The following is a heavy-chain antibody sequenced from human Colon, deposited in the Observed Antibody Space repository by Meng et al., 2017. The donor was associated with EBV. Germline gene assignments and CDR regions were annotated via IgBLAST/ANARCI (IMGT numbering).Heavy chain of an antibody. CDR2: IYSSGST. J-gene: IGHJ6*02. V-gene: IGHV4-30-4*01. D-gene: IGHD5-24*01. CDR1: GGSISSGGDY. CDR3: ARGGRDGFFYV. Sequence: QVQLQESGPGLVKPSQILSLTCAVSGGSISSGGDYWTWIRQSPGEGLEWIGYIYSSGSTYFNPSLKSRLTMSLDTSKNQFSLYLESVTAADTAVYYCARGGRDGFFYVWGQGTTVTVSS.